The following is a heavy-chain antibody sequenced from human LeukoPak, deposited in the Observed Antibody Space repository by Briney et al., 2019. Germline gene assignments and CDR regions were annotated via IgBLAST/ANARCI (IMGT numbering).Heavy chain of an antibody. D-gene: IGHD3-10*01. V-gene: IGHV3-30*03. Sequence: TGGPVRLSCAASGFNFSRNAIHGLRQAPGKGREWVAVISYDGTNKKYGDSVKGRFTISRDNSKNTLSLQMNSLRAEDTAVYYCARDRRWFGELLVDAFDIGGEGTMVTVSS. CDR3: ARDRRWFGELLVDAFDI. CDR1: GFNFSRNA. J-gene: IGHJ3*02. CDR2: ISYDGTNK.